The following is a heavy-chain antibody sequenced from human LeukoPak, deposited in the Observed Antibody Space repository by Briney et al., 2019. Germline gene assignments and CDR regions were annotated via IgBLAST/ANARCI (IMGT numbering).Heavy chain of an antibody. J-gene: IGHJ4*02. V-gene: IGHV1-69*01. D-gene: IGHD4-23*01. Sequence: ASVKVSCKASGGTFSSYAISWVRQAPGHGLEWMGGIIPIFGTANYAQKFQGRVTITADESTSTAYMELSSLRSEDTAVYYCAREALYGGNSFDYWGQGTLVTVSS. CDR1: GGTFSSYA. CDR3: AREALYGGNSFDY. CDR2: IIPIFGTA.